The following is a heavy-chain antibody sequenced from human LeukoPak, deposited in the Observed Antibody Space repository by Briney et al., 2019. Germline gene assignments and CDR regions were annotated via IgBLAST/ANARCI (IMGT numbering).Heavy chain of an antibody. Sequence: GGSLRLSCAASGFTFSNYVMNWVRQAPGKGLVCVSRINNDGSTTTYADSVKGRLTISRDNAKNTLYLQMNSLRAEDTAVYYCARAFRSTTVTDYWGQGTLVTVSS. J-gene: IGHJ4*02. CDR1: GFTFSNYV. V-gene: IGHV3-74*01. D-gene: IGHD4-17*01. CDR2: INNDGSTT. CDR3: ARAFRSTTVTDY.